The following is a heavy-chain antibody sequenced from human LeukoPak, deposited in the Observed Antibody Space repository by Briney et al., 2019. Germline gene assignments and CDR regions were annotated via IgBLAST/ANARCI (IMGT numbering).Heavy chain of an antibody. V-gene: IGHV3-33*01. D-gene: IGHD2-15*01. CDR1: GFTFSSYG. CDR3: ARDRGRPVAGYYMDV. Sequence: GGSLRLSCAASGFTFSSYGMHWVRQAPGKGLEWVAVIWYDGSNKYYADSVKGRFTISRDNSKNTLYLQMNSLRAEDTAVYYCARDRGRPVAGYYMDVWGKGTTVTVSS. J-gene: IGHJ6*03. CDR2: IWYDGSNK.